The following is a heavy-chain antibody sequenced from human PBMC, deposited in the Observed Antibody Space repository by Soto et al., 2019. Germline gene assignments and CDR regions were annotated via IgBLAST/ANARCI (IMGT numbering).Heavy chain of an antibody. CDR1: GYTFTSYY. V-gene: IGHV1-46*01. J-gene: IGHJ6*04. CDR2: INPSGGST. Sequence: ASVKVSCKASGYTFTSYYMHWVRQAPGQGLEWMGIINPSGGSTSYAQKFQGRVTMTRDTSTSTVYMELSSLRSEDTAVYYCARLIVPAAIASRYYYYGTDVWGKRTTITASS. CDR3: ARLIVPAAIASRYYYYGTDV. D-gene: IGHD2-2*02.